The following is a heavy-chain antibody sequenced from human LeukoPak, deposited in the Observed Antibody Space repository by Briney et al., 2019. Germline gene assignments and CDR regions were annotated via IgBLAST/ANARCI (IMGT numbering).Heavy chain of an antibody. D-gene: IGHD3-10*01. CDR2: ISYDGSNK. Sequence: GGSLRLSCAASGFTFSSYAMHWARQAPGKGLEWVAVISYDGSNKYYADSVKGRFTISRDSSKNTLYLQMNSLRAEDTAVYYCARSLDYYGSGSYYTTPTYYFDYWGQGTLVTVSS. CDR1: GFTFSSYA. J-gene: IGHJ4*02. V-gene: IGHV3-30-3*01. CDR3: ARSLDYYGSGSYYTTPTYYFDY.